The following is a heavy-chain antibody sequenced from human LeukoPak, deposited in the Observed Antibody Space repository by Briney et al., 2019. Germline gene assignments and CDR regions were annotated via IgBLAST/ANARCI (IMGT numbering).Heavy chain of an antibody. CDR1: GYTFTSYG. D-gene: IGHD6-19*01. V-gene: IGHV1-18*01. CDR3: ARGSSGWYVY. Sequence: ASVKVSCKSSGYTFTSYGIRWVRHAPGQGLEWMGWISAYNGNTNYVQKLQGRVTMTTDTSTSTAYMELRSLRSDDTAVYYCARGSSGWYVYWGQGTLVTVSS. J-gene: IGHJ4*02. CDR2: ISAYNGNT.